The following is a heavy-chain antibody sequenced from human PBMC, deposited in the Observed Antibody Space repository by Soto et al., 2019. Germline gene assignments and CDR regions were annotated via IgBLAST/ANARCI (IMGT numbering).Heavy chain of an antibody. D-gene: IGHD1-1*01. V-gene: IGHV1-3*01. Sequence: GASVKVSCKASGYTFTSYAMHWVRQAPGQRLEWMGRINPSGGSTNYAQKFQGRVTITADESTSTAYMELSSLRSEDTAVYYCATRHNAGGYYYYGMDVWGQGTTVTVSS. J-gene: IGHJ6*02. CDR2: INPSGGST. CDR3: ATRHNAGGYYYYGMDV. CDR1: GYTFTSYA.